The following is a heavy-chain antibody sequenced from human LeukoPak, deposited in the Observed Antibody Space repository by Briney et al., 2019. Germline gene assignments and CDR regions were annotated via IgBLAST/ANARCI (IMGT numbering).Heavy chain of an antibody. CDR1: GYTFTSYD. D-gene: IGHD2/OR15-2a*01. V-gene: IGHV1-8*01. CDR3: AREGAFEYGIDP. J-gene: IGHJ5*02. CDR2: MNPNSGNI. Sequence: ASVKVSCKDSGYTFTSYDINWVRQATGQGLEWMGWMNPNSGNIGYAQKFQGRVTMTRNTSISTAYMELSSLRSEDTAVYYCAREGAFEYGIDPWGQGTLVTVSS.